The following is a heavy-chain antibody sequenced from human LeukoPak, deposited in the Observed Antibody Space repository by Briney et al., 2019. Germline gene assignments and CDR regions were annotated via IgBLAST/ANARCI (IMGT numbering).Heavy chain of an antibody. J-gene: IGHJ4*02. CDR3: AKGTYLRSSSSAHFDY. CDR2: ISWDGGST. V-gene: IGHV3-43D*03. D-gene: IGHD6-6*01. Sequence: GGSLRLSCAASGFTFDDYAMHWVRQAPGKGLEWVSLISWDGGSTYYADSVKGRFTISRDNSKNSLYLQMNSLRAEDTALYYCAKGTYLRSSSSAHFDYWGQGTLVTVSS. CDR1: GFTFDDYA.